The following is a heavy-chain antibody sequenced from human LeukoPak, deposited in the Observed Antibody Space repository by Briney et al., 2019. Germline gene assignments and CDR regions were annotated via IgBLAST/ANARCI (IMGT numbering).Heavy chain of an antibody. CDR3: AREYYFDY. V-gene: IGHV3-48*01. Sequence: GGSLRLSCAASGFTFSTYSMNWVRQAPGKGLEWVSYISSSSSTIYYADSVKGRFTISRDNAKNSLYLQMNSLRAEDTAVYYCAREYYFDYWGQGTLVTVSS. CDR2: ISSSSSTI. J-gene: IGHJ4*02. CDR1: GFTFSTYS.